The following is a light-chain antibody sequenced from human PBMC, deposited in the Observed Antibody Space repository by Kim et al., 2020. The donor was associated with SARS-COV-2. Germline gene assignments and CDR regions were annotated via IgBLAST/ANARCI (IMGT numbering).Light chain of an antibody. J-gene: IGKJ4*01. Sequence: LSPGERATPSCRPSQSGTSNFAWYQQKQGQAPRLLIYDASNRATGIPARFSGSGSGTDFTLTISSLEPEDFAVYYCQQRGNWPLTFGGGTKVDIK. CDR3: QQRGNWPLT. CDR1: QSGTSN. CDR2: DAS. V-gene: IGKV3-11*01.